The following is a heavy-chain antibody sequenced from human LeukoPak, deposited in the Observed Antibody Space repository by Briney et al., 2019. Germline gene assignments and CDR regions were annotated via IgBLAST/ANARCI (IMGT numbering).Heavy chain of an antibody. Sequence: PGGSLRLSCAASGFTFSSFHINWVRQAPGKGLEWVAVIWYDGSNRYYADSVKGRFTISRDNSKNTLYLQMNSLRAEDTAVYYCTSNFDFWGQGTLVTVSS. J-gene: IGHJ4*02. CDR1: GFTFSSFH. CDR3: TSNFDF. V-gene: IGHV3-33*08. CDR2: IWYDGSNR.